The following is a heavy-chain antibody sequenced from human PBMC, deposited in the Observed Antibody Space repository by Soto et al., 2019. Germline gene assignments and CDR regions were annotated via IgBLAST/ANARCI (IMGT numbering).Heavy chain of an antibody. V-gene: IGHV4-31*03. D-gene: IGHD6-13*01. CDR1: GGSISSGGYY. Sequence: QVQLQESGPGLVKPSQALSLTCTVSGGSISSGGYYWSWIRQHPGQGLEWIGYIYYSGSTYYNPSLKNRVTRAVDTSQNQLSLKLGSVTAADTAVYYCARVHISSSWYLVDYWGQGTLVTVSS. CDR2: IYYSGST. CDR3: ARVHISSSWYLVDY. J-gene: IGHJ4*02.